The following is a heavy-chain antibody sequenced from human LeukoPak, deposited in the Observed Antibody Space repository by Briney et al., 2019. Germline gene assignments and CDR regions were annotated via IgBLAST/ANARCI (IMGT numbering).Heavy chain of an antibody. D-gene: IGHD3-22*01. V-gene: IGHV1-2*02. CDR1: GYTFTGYY. Sequence: GASVKVSCKASGYTFTGYYMHWVRQALGQGLEWMGWINPNSGGTNYAQKFQGRVTMTRDTSISTAYMELSRLRSDDTAVYYCARDRDWYYDSSGSIDYWGQGTLVTVSS. J-gene: IGHJ4*02. CDR2: INPNSGGT. CDR3: ARDRDWYYDSSGSIDY.